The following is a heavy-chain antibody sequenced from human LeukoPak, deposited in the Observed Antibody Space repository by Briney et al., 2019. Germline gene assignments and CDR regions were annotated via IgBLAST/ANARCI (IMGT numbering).Heavy chain of an antibody. J-gene: IGHJ4*02. CDR2: IYYSGST. CDR3: AREVSRWPYYFDY. V-gene: IGHV4-30-4*08. CDR1: GGSISSDDYC. Sequence: SQTLSLTCSVSGGSISSDDYCWNWIRQHPGKGLEWIGYIYYSGSTYYNPSLKSRVTISVDTSKNQFSLKLSSVTAADTAVYYCAREVSRWPYYFDYWGQGTLVTVSS. D-gene: IGHD4-23*01.